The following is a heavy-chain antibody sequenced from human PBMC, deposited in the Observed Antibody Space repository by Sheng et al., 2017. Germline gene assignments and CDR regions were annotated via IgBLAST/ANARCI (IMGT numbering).Heavy chain of an antibody. V-gene: IGHV1-69*14. CDR2: IIPIFGTA. D-gene: IGHD3-3*01. Sequence: QVQLVQSGAEVKKPGSSVKVSCKASGGTFSSYAISWVRQAPGQGLEWMGGIIPIFGTANYAQKFQGRVTITADKSTSTAYMELSSLRSEDTAVYYCARDNPRDDFWSGYYREGYYYYYMDVWGKGTTVTVSS. CDR3: ARDNPRDDFWSGYYREGYYYYYMDV. CDR1: GGTFSSYA. J-gene: IGHJ6*03.